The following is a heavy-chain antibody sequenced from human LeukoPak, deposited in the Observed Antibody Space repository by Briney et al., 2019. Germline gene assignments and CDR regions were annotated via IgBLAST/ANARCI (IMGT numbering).Heavy chain of an antibody. CDR1: GYTFTSYF. CDR2: ITPIFGTA. CDR3: ASSGLGGSGNYHRTWYNWFDP. V-gene: IGHV1-69*06. D-gene: IGHD3-10*01. Sequence: SVKVSCKASGYTFTSYFIHWVRQAPGQGLEWMGGITPIFGTANYAQKFQGRVTITADKSTSTAYMELSSLRSEDTAVYYCASSGLGGSGNYHRTWYNWFDPWGQGTLITVSS. J-gene: IGHJ5*02.